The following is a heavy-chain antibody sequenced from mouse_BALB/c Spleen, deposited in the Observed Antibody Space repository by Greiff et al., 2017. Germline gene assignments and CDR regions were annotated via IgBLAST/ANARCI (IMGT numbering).Heavy chain of an antibody. D-gene: IGHD2-4*01. Sequence: QVQLQQPGAELVKPGASVKLSCKASGYTFTSYYMYWVKQRPGQGLEWIGGINPSNGGTNFNEKFKSKATLTVDKSSSTAYMELSSLTSEDSAVYYCARGGDYDPSGFAYWGQGTLVTVSA. CDR2: INPSNGGT. CDR1: GYTFTSYY. V-gene: IGHV1-53*01. CDR3: ARGGDYDPSGFAY. J-gene: IGHJ3*01.